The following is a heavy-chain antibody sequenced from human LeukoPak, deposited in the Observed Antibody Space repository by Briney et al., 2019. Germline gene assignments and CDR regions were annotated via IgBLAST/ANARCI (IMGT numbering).Heavy chain of an antibody. V-gene: IGHV4-4*09. CDR1: GGSISSYF. Sequence: SETLSLTCTVSGGSISSYFCTWIRQPAGKGLEWIGYIYTSGSTNYNPSLKSRVTISVDTSKNQFSLKLSSVTAADTAVYYCARHNRPQLWLTSGWFDPWGQGTLVTVSS. D-gene: IGHD5-18*01. CDR3: ARHNRPQLWLTSGWFDP. J-gene: IGHJ5*02. CDR2: IYTSGST.